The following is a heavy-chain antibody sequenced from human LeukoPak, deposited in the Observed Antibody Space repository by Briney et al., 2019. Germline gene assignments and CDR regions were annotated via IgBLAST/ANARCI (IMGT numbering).Heavy chain of an antibody. CDR1: GFTFSSYW. CDR2: ISKDGSTS. D-gene: IGHD3-22*01. J-gene: IGHJ5*02. Sequence: GGSLRLSCAASGFTFSSYWMHWVRQAPGKGLGWVSVISKDGSTSIYADSVRGRLTISRDNAKNTLYLQMNSLRVEDTSVYYCARDYYMGIVDQWGQGTRVTVSS. CDR3: ARDYYMGIVDQ. V-gene: IGHV3-74*01.